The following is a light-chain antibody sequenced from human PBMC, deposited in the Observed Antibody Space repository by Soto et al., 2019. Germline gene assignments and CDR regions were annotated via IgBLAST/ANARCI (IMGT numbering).Light chain of an antibody. V-gene: IGKV3-20*01. CDR1: QSVSSSY. J-gene: IGKJ1*01. CDR3: QHYRSSPRT. CDR2: GAS. Sequence: EIVLTQSPGTLSLSPGERATLSCWASQSVSSSYLAWYQQKPGQAPRLLIYGASSRATGIPDRFSGSGSGTDFTLTISRLEPEDFAVYYCQHYRSSPRTFGQGTKVEIK.